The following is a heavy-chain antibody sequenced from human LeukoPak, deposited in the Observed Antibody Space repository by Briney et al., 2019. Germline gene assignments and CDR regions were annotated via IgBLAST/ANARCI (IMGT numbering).Heavy chain of an antibody. CDR2: INHSGST. CDR3: ARHPLRYFDWLLSPAEFDY. V-gene: IGHV4-34*01. D-gene: IGHD3-9*01. J-gene: IGHJ4*02. Sequence: SETLSLTCAVYGGSFSGYYWSWIRQPPGKGLEWIGEINHSGSTNYNPSLKSRVTISVDTSKNQFSLKLSSVTAADTAVYYCARHPLRYFDWLLSPAEFDYWGQGTLVTVSS. CDR1: GGSFSGYY.